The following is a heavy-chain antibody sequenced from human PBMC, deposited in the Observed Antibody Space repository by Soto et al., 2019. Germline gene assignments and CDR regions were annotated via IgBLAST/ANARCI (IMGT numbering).Heavy chain of an antibody. CDR3: ARYDYNGYYFDY. CDR1: GYTFSSYY. Sequence: QVQLVQSGAEVKKPGASVKVSCKASGYTFSSYYMHWVRQAPGQGYEWMGIINPSGGSTTYGQKFQGRVTMTRDTTTCTVSMELASLRSEDTDVYYFARYDYNGYYFDYWGQGILVPVSS. CDR2: INPSGGST. D-gene: IGHD4-4*01. J-gene: IGHJ4*02. V-gene: IGHV1-46*01.